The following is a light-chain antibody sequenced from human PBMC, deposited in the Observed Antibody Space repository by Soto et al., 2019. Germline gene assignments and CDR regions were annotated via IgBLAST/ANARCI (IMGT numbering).Light chain of an antibody. CDR2: DAS. V-gene: IGKV1-5*01. CDR3: QQYNSYSWT. Sequence: DIQMTQSPSTLSASVGDRVTITCRASQSISSWLAWYQQKPGKAPKVLIYDASSLESGVPSRFSGSGSGTEFTLTISSLQPADFATYYCQQYNSYSWTFGQGTKVEIK. CDR1: QSISSW. J-gene: IGKJ1*01.